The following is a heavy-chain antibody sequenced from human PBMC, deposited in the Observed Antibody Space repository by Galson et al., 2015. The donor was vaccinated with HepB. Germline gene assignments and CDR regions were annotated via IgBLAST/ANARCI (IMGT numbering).Heavy chain of an antibody. Sequence: CAISGDSVSSKSATWNWIRQSPSGGLEWLGRTYYRSKWYNDYAVSVKSRITINPDTSKNQFSLQLNSVTPEDTAVYYCARDPRGSGTSLFDPWGQGTLVTVSS. CDR3: ARDPRGSGTSLFDP. D-gene: IGHD3-16*01. J-gene: IGHJ5*02. V-gene: IGHV6-1*01. CDR1: GDSVSSKSAT. CDR2: TYYRSKWYN.